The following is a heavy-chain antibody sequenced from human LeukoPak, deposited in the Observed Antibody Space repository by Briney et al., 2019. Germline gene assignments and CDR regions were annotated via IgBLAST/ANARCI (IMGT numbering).Heavy chain of an antibody. CDR3: ARDHGGY. Sequence: SETLSLTCTVSGGFLSSYYWSWIRQPPGKGLEWIGYIYYSGSTNYNPSLKSRVTIPVDTSKNQFSLKLSSVTAADTAVYYCARDHGGYWGQGTLVTVSS. J-gene: IGHJ4*02. D-gene: IGHD4-23*01. CDR1: GGFLSSYY. CDR2: IYYSGST. V-gene: IGHV4-59*01.